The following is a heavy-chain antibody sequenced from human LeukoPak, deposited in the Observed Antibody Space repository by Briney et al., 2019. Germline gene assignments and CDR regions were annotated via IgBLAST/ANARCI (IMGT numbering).Heavy chain of an antibody. CDR3: ARVWFGYFFQ. Sequence: GSLSLSCVASGFDISYNYVGWVRQAPGKGLEWVSVIHTGGTTHYADSVKGRFTISKDNSNNTVYLQMNSVRVEDTAVYYCARVWFGYFFQWGQGALVTVSS. J-gene: IGHJ4*02. CDR1: GFDISYNY. D-gene: IGHD3-10*01. V-gene: IGHV3-53*01. CDR2: IHTGGTT.